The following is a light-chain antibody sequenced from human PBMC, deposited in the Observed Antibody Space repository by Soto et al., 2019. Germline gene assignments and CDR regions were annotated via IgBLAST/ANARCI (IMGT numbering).Light chain of an antibody. V-gene: IGLV2-11*01. J-gene: IGLJ2*01. CDR3: CSYAGSYTYVL. CDR2: DVT. Sequence: QSVVTQPRSVSGSPGQSVTISCTGTSSDVGAYNYVSWYQRHPGKAPKLMIYDVTKRPSGVPDRFSGSKSGNTASLTISGLQADDEADYYCCSYAGSYTYVLFGGGTKVTVL. CDR1: SSDVGAYNY.